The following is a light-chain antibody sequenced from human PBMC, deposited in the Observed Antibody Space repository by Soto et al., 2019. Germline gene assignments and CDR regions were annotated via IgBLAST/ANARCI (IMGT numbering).Light chain of an antibody. J-gene: IGKJ5*01. CDR1: QSVSSNY. Sequence: ENVLTQSPGTLSFSPGERAILSCRASQSVSSNYLAWYQQKVGQAPRLRIHGASSRATGIPDRFSGSGSGTDFTLTISRLEPEDFALYYCQKYGSSPITFGQGTRLDIK. CDR3: QKYGSSPIT. CDR2: GAS. V-gene: IGKV3-20*01.